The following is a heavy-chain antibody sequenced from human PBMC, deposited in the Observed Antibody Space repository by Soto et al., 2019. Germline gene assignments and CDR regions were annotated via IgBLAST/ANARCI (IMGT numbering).Heavy chain of an antibody. CDR2: IWNDGSNQ. CDR1: GFTFSTHA. CDR3: GRDPPGSGWSLDY. D-gene: IGHD6-19*01. Sequence: GGSLRLSCAASGFTFSTHAMHWVRQAPGKGLEWVAMIWNDGSNQHYADSVKGRFTVSRDNSEHTGSLQMNSLRVEDTAVYYCGRDPPGSGWSLDYWGQGTLVTVSS. V-gene: IGHV3-33*01. J-gene: IGHJ4*02.